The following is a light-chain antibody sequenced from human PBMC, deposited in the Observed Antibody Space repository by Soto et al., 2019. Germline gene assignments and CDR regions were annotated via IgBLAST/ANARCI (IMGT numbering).Light chain of an antibody. CDR1: SNDVGGYNY. V-gene: IGLV2-8*01. Sequence: QSVLTQPPSASGSVGQSATISCTGTSNDVGGYNYVSWYLQYPGTAPKVLIYEVRKRPSGVPERFSGSRSGNTASLTVSGLQAEDEADYYCSSYAGGNSYVFGSGTKVTVL. CDR2: EVR. CDR3: SSYAGGNSYV. J-gene: IGLJ1*01.